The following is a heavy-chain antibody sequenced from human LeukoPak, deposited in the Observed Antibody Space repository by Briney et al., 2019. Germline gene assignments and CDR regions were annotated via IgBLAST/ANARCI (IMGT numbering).Heavy chain of an antibody. D-gene: IGHD3-10*01. CDR3: ARDGWVITMVRGVSMDV. J-gene: IGHJ6*02. Sequence: PGRSLRLSCAASGFTFSSYSMHWVRQAPGKGLEWVADIWYDGSNKYYADSVKGRFTISRDNSKNTLYLQMNSLRAEDTAVYYCARDGWVITMVRGVSMDVWGQGTTVTVSS. CDR2: IWYDGSNK. CDR1: GFTFSSYS. V-gene: IGHV3-33*01.